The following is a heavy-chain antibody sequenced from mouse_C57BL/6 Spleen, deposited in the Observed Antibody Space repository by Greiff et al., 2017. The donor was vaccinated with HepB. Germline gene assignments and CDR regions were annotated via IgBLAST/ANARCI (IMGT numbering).Heavy chain of an antibody. CDR1: GFTFSDYY. J-gene: IGHJ1*03. CDR3: ARDHDDWYFDV. CDR2: INYDGSST. V-gene: IGHV5-16*01. Sequence: EVQVVESEGGLVQPGSSMKLSCTASGFTFSDYYMAWVRQVPEKGLEWVANINYDGSSTYYLDSLKSRFIISRDNAKNILYLQMSSLKSEDTATYYCARDHDDWYFDVWGTGTTVTVSS.